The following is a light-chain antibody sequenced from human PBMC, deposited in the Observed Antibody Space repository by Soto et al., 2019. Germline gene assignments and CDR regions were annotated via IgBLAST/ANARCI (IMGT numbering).Light chain of an antibody. Sequence: DNQMTQSPSSLSASVGNRVIITCRASQDISNYLAWYQQKPGKVPKLLIYGASTLQSGVPSRFSGSGSWTDFTLTISSLQPEDVANYYCQKHNSAPFFGGGTKVEIK. CDR1: QDISNY. CDR2: GAS. CDR3: QKHNSAPF. V-gene: IGKV1-27*01. J-gene: IGKJ4*01.